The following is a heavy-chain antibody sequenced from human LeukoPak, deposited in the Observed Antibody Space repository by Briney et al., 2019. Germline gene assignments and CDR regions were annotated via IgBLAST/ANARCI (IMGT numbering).Heavy chain of an antibody. D-gene: IGHD3-3*01. CDR1: GFTFDDYA. V-gene: IGHV3-9*01. J-gene: IGHJ5*02. Sequence: GGSLRLSCAASGFTFDDYAMHWVRQAPGKGLEWVSGISWNSGSIGYADSVKGRFTISRDNAKNSLYLQMNSLRAEDTAVYYCVRNGGGDFWSPQPPAWGQGTLVTVSS. CDR2: ISWNSGSI. CDR3: VRNGGGDFWSPQPPA.